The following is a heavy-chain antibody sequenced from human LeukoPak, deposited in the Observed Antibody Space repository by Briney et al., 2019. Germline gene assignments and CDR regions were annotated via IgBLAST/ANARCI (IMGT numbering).Heavy chain of an antibody. D-gene: IGHD3-22*01. J-gene: IGHJ3*02. Sequence: GSLRLSCAASGFTVSNKYMTWVRQAPGKGLEWVSLIYSDGRTYYADSVKGRCTISRDNSKNTLYLQMNSLRVEDTAVYYCARGLFLSGYLDAFDIWGQGTVVTVSS. V-gene: IGHV3-53*01. CDR2: IYSDGRT. CDR1: GFTVSNKY. CDR3: ARGLFLSGYLDAFDI.